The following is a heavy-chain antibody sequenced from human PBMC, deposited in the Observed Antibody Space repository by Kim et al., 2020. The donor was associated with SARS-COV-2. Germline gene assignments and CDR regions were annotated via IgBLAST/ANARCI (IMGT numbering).Heavy chain of an antibody. Sequence: SETLSLTCTVSGGSISSYYWSWIRQPPGKGLEWIGYIYYSGSTNYNPSLKSRVTISVDTSKNQFSLKLSSVTAADTAVYYCARAPTADYGDGAAYYYGMDVWGQGTTVTVSS. V-gene: IGHV4-59*13. D-gene: IGHD4-17*01. J-gene: IGHJ6*02. CDR2: IYYSGST. CDR1: GGSISSYY. CDR3: ARAPTADYGDGAAYYYGMDV.